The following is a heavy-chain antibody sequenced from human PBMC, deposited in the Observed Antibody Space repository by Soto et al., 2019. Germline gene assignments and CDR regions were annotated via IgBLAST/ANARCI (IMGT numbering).Heavy chain of an antibody. D-gene: IGHD3-3*02. CDR3: ASPKIAFYNWFDP. CDR1: GGSISRSSYY. CDR2: IYYSGST. J-gene: IGHJ5*02. V-gene: IGHV4-39*01. Sequence: SETLSLTCTVSGGSISRSSYYWGWIRQPPGKGLEWIGSIYYSGSTYYNPSLKSRVTISVDTSKNQFSLKLSSVTAADTAVYYCASPKIAFYNWFDPWGQGTLVTVSS.